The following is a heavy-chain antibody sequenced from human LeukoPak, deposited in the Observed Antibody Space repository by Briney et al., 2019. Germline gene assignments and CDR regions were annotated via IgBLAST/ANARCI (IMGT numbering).Heavy chain of an antibody. V-gene: IGHV3-15*01. CDR2: IKSKTGGGTT. CDR1: GFTFSNAR. J-gene: IGHJ4*02. Sequence: PGGSLRLSCAASGFTFSNARMSWVRQAPGKGLEWVGRIKSKTGGGTTDYAAPVKGRFTISRDDSKNTLYLRMNSLQTEDTAVYYCSTEDDWGQGTLVTVSS. CDR3: STEDD.